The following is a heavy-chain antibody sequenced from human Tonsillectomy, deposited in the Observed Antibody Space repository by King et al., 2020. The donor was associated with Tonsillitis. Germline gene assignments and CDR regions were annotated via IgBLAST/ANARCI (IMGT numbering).Heavy chain of an antibody. CDR3: ARHDIYSSGWD. Sequence: VQLVESGAEVKKPGESLRISCKGSGYTFTNYWISWVRQMPGKGLEWMGRIDPRDTYTNYGPSFQGAFQGHVTISVDKSISTAYVQWSSLKASDTAMYYCARHDIYSSGWDWGQGTLVTVSS. D-gene: IGHD6-19*01. CDR2: IDPRDTYT. CDR1: GYTFTNYW. J-gene: IGHJ4*02. V-gene: IGHV5-10-1*03.